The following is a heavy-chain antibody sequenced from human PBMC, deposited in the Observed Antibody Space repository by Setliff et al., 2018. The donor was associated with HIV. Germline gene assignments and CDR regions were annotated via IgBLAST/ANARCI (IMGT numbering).Heavy chain of an antibody. CDR1: GGSISSSSYY. Sequence: PSETLSLTCTVSGGSISSSSYYWGWIRQPPGTGLQWIGSIYYRGSTYYNPSLKSRVTISVDTSKNQFSLKLRSVTAADTALYYCARGRYRSRWYASDHYYIDVWGKGTTVTVSS. J-gene: IGHJ6*03. D-gene: IGHD6-13*01. CDR2: IYYRGST. CDR3: ARGRYRSRWYASDHYYIDV. V-gene: IGHV4-39*01.